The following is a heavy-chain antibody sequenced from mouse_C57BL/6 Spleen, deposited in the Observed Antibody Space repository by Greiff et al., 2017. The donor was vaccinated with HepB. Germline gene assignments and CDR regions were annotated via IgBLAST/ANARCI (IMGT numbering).Heavy chain of an antibody. CDR2: IDPSDSET. CDR1: GYTFTSYW. Sequence: QVQLQQSGAELVRPGSSVKLSCKASGYTFTSYWMHWVKQRPIQGLEWIGNIDPSDSETHYNQKFKDKATLTVDKSSSTAYMQLSSLTSEDSAVYYCARGSGNYVSFAYWGQGTLVTVSA. D-gene: IGHD2-1*01. J-gene: IGHJ3*01. CDR3: ARGSGNYVSFAY. V-gene: IGHV1-52*01.